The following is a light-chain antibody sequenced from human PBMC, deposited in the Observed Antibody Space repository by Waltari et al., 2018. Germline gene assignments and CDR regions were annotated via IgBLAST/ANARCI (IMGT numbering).Light chain of an antibody. CDR1: QSIRSY. V-gene: IGKV3-11*01. CDR2: DAS. CDR3: QHRSNWPPS. Sequence: EIVLTQSPATLSLSPGERATPSCRASQSIRSYLAWYQQKPGLAPSLLIYDASNRAAGIPARFSGSGSGTDFTLTISSLEPEDFAVYYCQHRSNWPPSFGQGTKVEIE. J-gene: IGKJ2*01.